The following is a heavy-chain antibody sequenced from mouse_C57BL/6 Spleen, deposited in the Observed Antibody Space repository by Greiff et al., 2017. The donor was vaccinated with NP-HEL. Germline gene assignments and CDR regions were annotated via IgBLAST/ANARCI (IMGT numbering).Heavy chain of an antibody. CDR3: ASEGYDYDGGLSMDY. CDR1: GYTFTSYW. Sequence: VQLQQSGAELVRPGTSVKLSCKASGYTFTSYWMHWVKQRPGQGLEWIGVIDPSDSYTNYNQKFKGKATLTVDTSSSTAYMQLSSLTSEDSAVYYCASEGYDYDGGLSMDYWGQGTSVTVSS. CDR2: IDPSDSYT. D-gene: IGHD2-4*01. J-gene: IGHJ4*01. V-gene: IGHV1-59*01.